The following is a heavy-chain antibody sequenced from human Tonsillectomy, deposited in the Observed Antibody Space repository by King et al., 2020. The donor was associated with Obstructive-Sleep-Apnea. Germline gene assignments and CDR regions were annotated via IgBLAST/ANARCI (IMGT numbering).Heavy chain of an antibody. CDR2: ISSISSTI. D-gene: IGHD5-24*01. V-gene: IGHV3-48*04. CDR1: GFTFSSYS. Sequence: VQLVESGGGLVQPGGSLRLSCAASGFTFSSYSMNWVRQAPGKGLEWGSYISSISSTIYYADSVKGRFTISRDNAKNSLYLQMNSLRAEETAVYYCARERKPKRWLQPEGNWFDPWGQGTLVTVSS. CDR3: ARERKPKRWLQPEGNWFDP. J-gene: IGHJ5*02.